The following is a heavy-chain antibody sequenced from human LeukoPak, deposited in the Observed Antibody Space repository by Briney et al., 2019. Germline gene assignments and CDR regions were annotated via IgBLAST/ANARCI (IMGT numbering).Heavy chain of an antibody. Sequence: PSETLSLTCTVSGASISSYYWSWIRQPPGKGLEWIGYIYYSGSTNYNPSLKSRVTISVDTSKNQFSLKLSSVTAADTAVYYCARGGSYGDFADYWGQGTLVTVSS. D-gene: IGHD4-17*01. V-gene: IGHV4-59*01. CDR2: IYYSGST. CDR3: ARGGSYGDFADY. CDR1: GASISSYY. J-gene: IGHJ4*02.